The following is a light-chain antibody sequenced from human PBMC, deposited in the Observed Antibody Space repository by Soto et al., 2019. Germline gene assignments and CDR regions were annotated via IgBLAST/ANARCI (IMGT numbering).Light chain of an antibody. Sequence: VMTQAPATLSVSPGERATLSCRASRSVSSNVAGFQQKPGQAPRLLIYGAYTRAAGVPARFSGSGSGTESTLTITSLQSEDIALHYCQQYHLWPPINLGQGTPRES. J-gene: IGKJ5*01. CDR1: RSVSSN. CDR2: GAY. CDR3: QQYHLWPPIN. V-gene: IGKV3-15*01.